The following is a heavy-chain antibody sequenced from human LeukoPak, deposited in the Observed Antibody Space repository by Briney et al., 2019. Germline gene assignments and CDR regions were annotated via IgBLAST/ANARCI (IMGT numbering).Heavy chain of an antibody. D-gene: IGHD5-24*01. CDR2: ISSSGSTI. CDR1: GFTFSDYY. Sequence: GGSLRLSCAASGFTFSDYYMSWIRQAPGKGLEWVSYISSSGSTIYYADSVKGRFTISRDNAKNSLYLQMNSLRAEDTALYYCAKDIDGEMATGLDAFDIWGQGTMVTVSS. J-gene: IGHJ3*02. CDR3: AKDIDGEMATGLDAFDI. V-gene: IGHV3-11*01.